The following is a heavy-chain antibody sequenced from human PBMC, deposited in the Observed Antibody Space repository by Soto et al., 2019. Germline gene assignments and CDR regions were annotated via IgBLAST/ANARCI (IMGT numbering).Heavy chain of an antibody. D-gene: IGHD2-15*01. Sequence: SETLSLTCTVSGGSISSGGYYWSWIRQHPGKGLEWIGYIYYSGSTYYNPSLKSRVTISVDTSKNQFSLKLSSVTAADTAVYYCARERRSGEARMDVWGQGTPVTVSS. CDR1: GGSISSGGYY. CDR3: ARERRSGEARMDV. V-gene: IGHV4-31*03. CDR2: IYYSGST. J-gene: IGHJ6*02.